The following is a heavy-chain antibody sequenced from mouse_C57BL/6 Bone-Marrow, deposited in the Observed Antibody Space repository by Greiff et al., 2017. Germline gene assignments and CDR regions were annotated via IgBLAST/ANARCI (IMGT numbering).Heavy chain of an antibody. CDR1: GYTFTGYW. CDR3: ERWGYAMDY. J-gene: IGHJ4*01. CDR2: LLPGRGST. V-gene: IGHV1-9*01. Sequence: VQLQQSGAELMKPGASVKLSCKATGYTFTGYWIEWVKQRPGHGLEWIGDLLPGRGSTNYNEKFKGKATFTADTSSNTAYMQLSILTPEDSANDYCERWGYAMDYWGQGTSVTVSS.